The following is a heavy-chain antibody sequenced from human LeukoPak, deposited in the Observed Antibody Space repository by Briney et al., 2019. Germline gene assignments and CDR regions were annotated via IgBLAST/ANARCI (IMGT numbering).Heavy chain of an antibody. Sequence: GSLRLSCAASGFTFSDYGMHWVRQAPGKGLEWAAVIWYDGSNKYYADSVKGRFTISRDNSKNTLYLQMNSLRDEDTAVYYCARERRGYYDSSGYPDYWGQGTLVTVSS. V-gene: IGHV3-33*01. D-gene: IGHD3-22*01. J-gene: IGHJ4*02. CDR1: GFTFSDYG. CDR3: ARERRGYYDSSGYPDY. CDR2: IWYDGSNK.